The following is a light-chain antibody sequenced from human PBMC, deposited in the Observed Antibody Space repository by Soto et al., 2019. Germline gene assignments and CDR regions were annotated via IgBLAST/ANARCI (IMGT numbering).Light chain of an antibody. CDR3: QQYNNWVLS. CDR2: DSS. Sequence: IVMTQSPATLSVSPGERVTLSCRASANVGTNVAWYPQKPAQAPRLLIYDSSTRATGIPDTFSGSGSMTDFTLTISSLHPEESAVYYCQQYNNWVLSFGGGTKVEL. V-gene: IGKV3D-15*01. J-gene: IGKJ4*01. CDR1: ANVGTN.